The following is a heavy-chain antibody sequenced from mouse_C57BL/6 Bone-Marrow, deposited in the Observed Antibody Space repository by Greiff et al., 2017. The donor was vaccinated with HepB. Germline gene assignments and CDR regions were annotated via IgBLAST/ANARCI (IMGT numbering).Heavy chain of an antibody. V-gene: IGHV2-5*01. CDR1: GFSLTSYG. CDR3: AKNWGYDYAFAY. J-gene: IGHJ3*01. D-gene: IGHD2-4*01. CDR2: IWRGGST. Sequence: VQRVESGPGLVQPSQSLSITCTVSGFSLTSYGVHWVRQSPGKGLEWLGVIWRGGSTDYNAAFMSRLSITKDNSKSQVFFKMNSLQADDTAIYYCAKNWGYDYAFAYWGQGTLVTVSA.